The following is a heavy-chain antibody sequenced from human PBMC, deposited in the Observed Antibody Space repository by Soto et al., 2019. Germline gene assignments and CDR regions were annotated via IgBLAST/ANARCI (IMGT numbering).Heavy chain of an antibody. CDR1: GGSISSSSYY. V-gene: IGHV4-39*01. Sequence: NPSETLSLTCTVSGGSISSSSYYWGWIRQPPGKGLEWIGSIYYSGSTYYNPSLKSRVTISVDTSKNQFSLKLSSVTAADTAVYYCARLTLEGAVRPGSSGSYYAPLYYYGMDVWGQGTTVTVSS. CDR2: IYYSGST. D-gene: IGHD3-10*01. CDR3: ARLTLEGAVRPGSSGSYYAPLYYYGMDV. J-gene: IGHJ6*02.